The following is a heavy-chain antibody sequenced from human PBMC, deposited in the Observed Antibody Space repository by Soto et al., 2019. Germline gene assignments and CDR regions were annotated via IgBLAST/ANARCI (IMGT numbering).Heavy chain of an antibody. CDR3: ARLSRASFALDV. Sequence: GESLKISCKGSGYSFTSYWIGWVRQMPRKGLEWMGRIDPTDSYTKYSPSFEGHVTISADKSISTAYLQWSSLKASDSAVYYCARLSRASFALDVWGQGTTVTVSS. CDR1: GYSFTSYW. D-gene: IGHD3-16*01. CDR2: IDPTDSYT. J-gene: IGHJ6*02. V-gene: IGHV5-10-1*01.